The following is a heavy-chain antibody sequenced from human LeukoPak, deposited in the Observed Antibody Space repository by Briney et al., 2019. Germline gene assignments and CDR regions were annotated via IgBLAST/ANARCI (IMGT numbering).Heavy chain of an antibody. D-gene: IGHD4-17*01. CDR3: ARDEMVDDYGDYIDY. V-gene: IGHV1-18*04. J-gene: IGHJ4*02. Sequence: ASVKVSCKASGYTFTGYYMHWVRQAPGQGLEWMGWISGHNGKTSYAQSFQGRVAMTTDTSTRTAYMELRSLRSDDTATYYCARDEMVDDYGDYIDYWGQGTLVTVSS. CDR1: GYTFTGYY. CDR2: ISGHNGKT.